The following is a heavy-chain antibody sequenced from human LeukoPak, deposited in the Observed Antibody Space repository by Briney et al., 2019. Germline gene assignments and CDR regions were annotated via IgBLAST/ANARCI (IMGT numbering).Heavy chain of an antibody. Sequence: GASVKVSCKASGYTLTSYYMHWVRQAPGQGLEWMGIINPSGGSTSYAQKFQGRVTMTRDTSTSTVYMELSSLRSEDTAVYYCARDPGITGTTGYFDYWGQGTLVTVSS. V-gene: IGHV1-46*01. CDR2: INPSGGST. CDR3: ARDPGITGTTGYFDY. D-gene: IGHD1-20*01. CDR1: GYTLTSYY. J-gene: IGHJ4*02.